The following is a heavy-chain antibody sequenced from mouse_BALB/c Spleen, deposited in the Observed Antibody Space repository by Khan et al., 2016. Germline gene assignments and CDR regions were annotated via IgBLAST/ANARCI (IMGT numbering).Heavy chain of an antibody. CDR2: INTYSGES. CDR1: GYTFTNYG. CDR3: AKYRDYYGSSRYFDV. J-gene: IGHJ1*01. V-gene: IGHV9-3-1*01. D-gene: IGHD1-1*01. Sequence: QIQLVQSGPELKKPGKTVKISCKASGYTFTNYGMNWVKQAPGKGLKWMGWINTYSGESTYADDFKGRFAFSLETSANTAYLQINNLKNGDTATYFSAKYRDYYGSSRYFDVWGAGTTVTVSS.